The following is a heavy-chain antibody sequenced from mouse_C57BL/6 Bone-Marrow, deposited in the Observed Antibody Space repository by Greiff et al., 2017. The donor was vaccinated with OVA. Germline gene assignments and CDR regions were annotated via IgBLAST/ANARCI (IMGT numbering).Heavy chain of an antibody. Sequence: QVQLQQSGAELVKPGASVKFSCKASGYAFTSYWMHWVKQRPGQGLEWIGKIYPGGGGTNYNEKFKSKATLTADHSSSTAYMQLSRLTSEDSAVYFGADTAQFYASDYGGQGTSVTVSS. CDR3: ADTAQFYASDY. CDR1: GYAFTSYW. CDR2: IYPGGGGT. D-gene: IGHD3-2*02. V-gene: IGHV1-64*01. J-gene: IGHJ4*01.